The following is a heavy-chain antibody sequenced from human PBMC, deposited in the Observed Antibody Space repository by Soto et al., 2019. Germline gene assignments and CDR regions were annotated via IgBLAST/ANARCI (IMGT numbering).Heavy chain of an antibody. CDR1: GGSINTYY. J-gene: IGHJ4*02. Sequence: PSETLSLTCTVSGGSINTYYWSWIRQAPGKGLEWIGHIYSSGSTNYNPSLKSRVTISVDTSKNRFSLELGSVTAADTAVYFCARSGDSSGYYYVFHYWGQGTLVTVSS. D-gene: IGHD3-22*01. CDR3: ARSGDSSGYYYVFHY. V-gene: IGHV4-59*01. CDR2: IYSSGST.